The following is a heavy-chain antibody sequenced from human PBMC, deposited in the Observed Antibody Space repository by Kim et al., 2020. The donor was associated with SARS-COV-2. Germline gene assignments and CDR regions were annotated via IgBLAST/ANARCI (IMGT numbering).Heavy chain of an antibody. D-gene: IGHD4-17*01. CDR3: ARDVQTTFTYYYYYYMDV. V-gene: IGHV3-11*06. Sequence: KGRFTISRDNAKSSLYLQVNSLGAEDTAVYYCARDVQTTFTYYYYYYMDVWGKGTTVTVSS. J-gene: IGHJ6*03.